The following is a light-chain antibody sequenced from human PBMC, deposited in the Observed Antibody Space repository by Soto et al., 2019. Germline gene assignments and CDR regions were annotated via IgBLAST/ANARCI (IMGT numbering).Light chain of an antibody. J-gene: IGLJ1*01. V-gene: IGLV2-14*03. CDR2: DVY. CDR3: TSYLSSTPFYV. CDR1: KTEFDGFDY. Sequence: QSVPNKPASVSWVPEGVSGISHTGGKTEFDGFDYVSWYQQHPGQAPQLIIYDVYNRPSGVSHRFSGSKSGDTASLTISGLQAEDEAYYYCTSYLSSTPFYVFGTGTKVTVL.